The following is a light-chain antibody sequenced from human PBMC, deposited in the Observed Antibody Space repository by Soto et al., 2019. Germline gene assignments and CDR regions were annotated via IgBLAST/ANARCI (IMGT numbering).Light chain of an antibody. CDR1: QSVSSSY. CDR2: GAS. CDR3: QQYGRSPRT. J-gene: IGKJ1*01. V-gene: IGKV3-20*01. Sequence: EIVLTQSPGTLSLSPGERATLSCRASQSVSSSYLAWYQQKPGQAPRLLIYGASSRATGIPDRCSGSGSGTDFTLTISRLEPEDFGVYYCQQYGRSPRTFGQGTKVEIK.